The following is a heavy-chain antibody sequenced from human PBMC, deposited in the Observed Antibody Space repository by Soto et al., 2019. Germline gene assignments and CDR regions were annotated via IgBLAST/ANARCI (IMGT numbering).Heavy chain of an antibody. V-gene: IGHV3-33*01. CDR3: ARDVAAAGFFDY. D-gene: IGHD6-13*01. J-gene: IGHJ4*02. CDR2: IWYDGSNK. CDR1: GFTFSSYG. Sequence: GSLRLSCAASGFTFSSYGMHWVRQAPGKGLEWVAVIWYDGSNKYYADSVKGRFTISRDNSKNTLYLQMNSLRAEDTAVYYCARDVAAAGFFDYWGQGTLVTVSS.